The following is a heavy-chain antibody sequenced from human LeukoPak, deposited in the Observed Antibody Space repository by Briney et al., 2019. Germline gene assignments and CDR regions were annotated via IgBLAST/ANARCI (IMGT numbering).Heavy chain of an antibody. Sequence: GGSLRLSCAVSGFAFGSEAMSWVRQSPARGLEWVASISPGGGTTYYADSVKGRFTISRDNAKNSLYLQMNSLRAEDTAVYYCARRAMVKGVDYWGQGTLVTVSS. D-gene: IGHD5-18*01. CDR2: ISPGGGTT. CDR3: ARRAMVKGVDY. CDR1: GFAFGSEA. J-gene: IGHJ4*02. V-gene: IGHV3-23*01.